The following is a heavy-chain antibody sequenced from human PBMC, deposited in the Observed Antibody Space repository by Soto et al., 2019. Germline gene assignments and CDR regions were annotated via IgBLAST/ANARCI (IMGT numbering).Heavy chain of an antibody. D-gene: IGHD3-10*01. CDR3: ARAHLAGNLFDP. CDR1: GGSISSGGYS. Sequence: QLQLQESGSGLVRPSQTLSLTCAVSGGSISSGGYSWNWIRQPPGKGLEWIGYIYHSGSTLYNPSLKSRVTIYVHKSKNQFSLKLTSVTAADPAVYYSARAHLAGNLFDPWGPGTLVTVSS. J-gene: IGHJ5*02. CDR2: IYHSGST. V-gene: IGHV4-30-2*01.